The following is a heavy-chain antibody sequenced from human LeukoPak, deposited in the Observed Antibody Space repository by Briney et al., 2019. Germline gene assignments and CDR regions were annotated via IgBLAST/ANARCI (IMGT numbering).Heavy chain of an antibody. CDR1: GFTFSSHD. Sequence: GGSLRLSCATSGFTFSSHDMNWVRQAPGKGLEWVSSISGSSKSIDYADSLKGRFAISRDNAKNSLYLQMNSLRAEDTAVYYCAELGITMIGGVWGKGTAVTISS. CDR2: ISGSSKSI. D-gene: IGHD3-10*02. CDR3: AELGITMIGGV. J-gene: IGHJ6*04. V-gene: IGHV3-21*01.